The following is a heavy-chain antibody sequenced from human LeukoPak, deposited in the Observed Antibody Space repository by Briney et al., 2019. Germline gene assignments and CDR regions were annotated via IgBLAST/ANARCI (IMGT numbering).Heavy chain of an antibody. CDR3: ARHEAYSSWCCSFDP. D-gene: IGHD6-13*01. J-gene: IGHJ5*02. Sequence: ASQTLSLTCTVSAASISSSNYYCGWPRQPPGKGLEWIGSIYYSGGTYYNASLKGRFTISIDTSKNKFSLKLSSVTAADTAVYYCARHEAYSSWCCSFDPWGQGTLVTVSS. V-gene: IGHV4-39*01. CDR1: AASISSSNYY. CDR2: IYYSGGT.